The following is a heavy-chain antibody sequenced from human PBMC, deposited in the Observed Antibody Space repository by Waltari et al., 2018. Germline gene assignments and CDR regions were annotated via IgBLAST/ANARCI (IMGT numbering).Heavy chain of an antibody. V-gene: IGHV4-38-2*02. J-gene: IGHJ4*02. D-gene: IGHD2-2*01. Sequence: QVQLQESGPGLVKPSETLSLTCTVSGYSISSGYYWGWIRQPPGKGLEWIGFIYHSGSNYYNPSLESRITISVDTSKNQFSRKLSSVTAADTAVYYCARGDIVVVPAAAPFDYWGQGTLVTVSS. CDR2: IYHSGSN. CDR1: GYSISSGYY. CDR3: ARGDIVVVPAAAPFDY.